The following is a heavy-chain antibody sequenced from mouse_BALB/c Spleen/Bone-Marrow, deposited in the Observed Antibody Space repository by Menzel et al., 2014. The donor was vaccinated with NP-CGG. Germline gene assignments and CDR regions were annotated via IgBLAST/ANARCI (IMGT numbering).Heavy chain of an antibody. J-gene: IGHJ4*01. CDR3: ARDSYARAS. CDR1: GFSLTGYG. Sequence: VQGVESGPGLVAPSQSLSITCTVSGFSLTGYGVNWVRQPPGKGLEWLGMIWGDGSTDYNSALKSRLSISKDNSKSXVFLKRNSRQTDDPAGSYCARDSYARASWGQETPVTVSS. V-gene: IGHV2-6-7*01. CDR2: IWGDGST.